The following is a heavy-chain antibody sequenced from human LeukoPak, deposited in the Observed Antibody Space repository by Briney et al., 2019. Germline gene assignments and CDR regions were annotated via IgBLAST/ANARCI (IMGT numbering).Heavy chain of an antibody. CDR2: ISGSGGST. CDR3: AKSDYYDSSAHPAD. J-gene: IGHJ4*02. Sequence: PGGSLRLSCAASGFTFSSYGMSWVRQAPGKGLEWVSAISGSGGSTYHADSVKGRFTISRDNSKNTLYLQMNSLRAEDTAVYYCAKSDYYDSSAHPADWGQGTLVTVSS. V-gene: IGHV3-23*01. D-gene: IGHD3-22*01. CDR1: GFTFSSYG.